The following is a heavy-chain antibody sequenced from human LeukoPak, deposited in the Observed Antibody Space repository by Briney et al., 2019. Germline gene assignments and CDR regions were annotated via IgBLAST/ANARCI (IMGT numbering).Heavy chain of an antibody. Sequence: GGSLRLPCLVAADTFTSYWGSWVGRPPGRGLEGWAKVGEDGGEKFHVDSVRGRFTISRDNAKNSLDLQMNSLRAEDTAVYYCVRDPTRAECRSGSCYLDYWGQGALVSVSS. CDR1: ADTFTSYW. J-gene: IGHJ4*02. D-gene: IGHD2-15*01. V-gene: IGHV3-7*03. CDR2: VGEDGGEK. CDR3: VRDPTRAECRSGSCYLDY.